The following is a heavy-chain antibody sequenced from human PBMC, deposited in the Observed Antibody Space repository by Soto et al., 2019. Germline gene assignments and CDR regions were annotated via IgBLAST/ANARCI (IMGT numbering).Heavy chain of an antibody. CDR1: GFTFSNYN. V-gene: IGHV3-21*01. CDR3: ARDPSYWAGGSH. CDR2: ISSSSNYI. Sequence: EVQLVESGGGLVKPGGSLRLSCAASGFTFSNYNMNWVRQAPGKGLEWVSSISSSSNYIYYADSVKGRFIISRDNTKNSLYLQMNSLRAEDTAVYYFARDPSYWAGGSHWGQGTLVTVSS. J-gene: IGHJ4*02. D-gene: IGHD5-18*01.